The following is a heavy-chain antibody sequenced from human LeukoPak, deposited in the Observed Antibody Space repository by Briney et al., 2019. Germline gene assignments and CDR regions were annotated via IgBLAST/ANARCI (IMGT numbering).Heavy chain of an antibody. Sequence: SETLSLTCTVSGGSISSYYWSWIRQPAGKGLEWIGRICTSGSTNYNPSLKSRVTMSVDTSKNQFSLKLSSVTAADTAVYYCARDTAMVSAFDIWGQGTMVTVSS. J-gene: IGHJ3*02. CDR2: ICTSGST. CDR1: GGSISSYY. V-gene: IGHV4-4*07. CDR3: ARDTAMVSAFDI. D-gene: IGHD5-18*01.